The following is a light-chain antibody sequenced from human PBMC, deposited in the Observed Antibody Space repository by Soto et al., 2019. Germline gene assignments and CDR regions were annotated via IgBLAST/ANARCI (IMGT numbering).Light chain of an antibody. CDR1: HGISNY. V-gene: IGKV1-27*01. CDR3: QKYNSAPRT. Sequence: DIQMTQSPSSLSASVGDRVTITCRASHGISNYLAWYQQKPGKVPKLLIYAASTLQSGVPSRFSGSGSGRDFTLTISSLQPEDVATYYCQKYNSAPRTFGQGTKLEIK. J-gene: IGKJ2*02. CDR2: AAS.